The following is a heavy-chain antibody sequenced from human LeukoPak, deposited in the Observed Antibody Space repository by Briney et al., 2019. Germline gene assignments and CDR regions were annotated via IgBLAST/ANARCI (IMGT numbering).Heavy chain of an antibody. D-gene: IGHD3-16*02. Sequence: GGSLRLSCAASGFTFSSYWMHWVRQAPGKGLVWVSRINSDGSSTSYADSVKGRFTISRDNAKNTLYLQMNSLRAEDTAVYYCARDEDDYVWGSYRLFGYWGQGTLVTVSS. J-gene: IGHJ4*02. V-gene: IGHV3-74*01. CDR3: ARDEDDYVWGSYRLFGY. CDR1: GFTFSSYW. CDR2: INSDGSST.